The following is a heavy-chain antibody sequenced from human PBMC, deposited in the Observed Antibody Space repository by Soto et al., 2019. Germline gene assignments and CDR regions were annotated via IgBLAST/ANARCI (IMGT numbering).Heavy chain of an antibody. V-gene: IGHV5-51*01. CDR1: GYSFTTYW. D-gene: IGHD2-8*02. J-gene: IGHJ4*02. CDR3: ARGRPGDCSGGSCPFFDY. CDR2: IYPSDSDT. Sequence: GESLKISCKGSGYSFTTYWIGWVRQMPGKGLEWMGIIYPSDSDTRYSPSFQGQVTISADNSISTAYLQWSSLKASDTAVYYCARGRPGDCSGGSCPFFDYWGQGTVVTVSS.